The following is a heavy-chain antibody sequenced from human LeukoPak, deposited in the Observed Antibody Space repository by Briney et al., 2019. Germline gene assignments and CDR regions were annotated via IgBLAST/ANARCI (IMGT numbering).Heavy chain of an antibody. D-gene: IGHD3-3*02. Sequence: GGSLRLSCAASGSTFSTHWMHWVRQAPGKGLAWVSHINNDGSSTSYADSVKGRFTISRDNAKNTLYLQMNSLRAEDTAVYYCARDGILGSHDYWGQGTLVTVSS. J-gene: IGHJ4*02. CDR3: ARDGILGSHDY. CDR2: INNDGSST. CDR1: GSTFSTHW. V-gene: IGHV3-74*01.